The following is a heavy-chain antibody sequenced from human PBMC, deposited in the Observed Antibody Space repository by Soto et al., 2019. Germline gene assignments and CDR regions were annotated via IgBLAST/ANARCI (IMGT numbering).Heavy chain of an antibody. CDR1: GYTFTSYA. CDR2: INAGNGNT. D-gene: IGHD2-2*01. CDR3: ARDPCLLVVPAAMCHWYFDL. Sequence: ASVKVSCKASGYTFTSYAMHWVRQAPGQRLEWMGWINAGNGNTKYSQKFQGRVTITRDTSASTAYMELSSLRSEDTAVYYCARDPCLLVVPAAMCHWYFDLWGRGTLVTVSS. J-gene: IGHJ2*01. V-gene: IGHV1-3*01.